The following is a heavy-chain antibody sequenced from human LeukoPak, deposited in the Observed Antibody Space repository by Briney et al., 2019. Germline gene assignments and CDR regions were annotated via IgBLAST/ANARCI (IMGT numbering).Heavy chain of an antibody. CDR1: GFTFSGRW. J-gene: IGHJ4*02. V-gene: IGHV3-7*03. CDR3: ALYTYGYSFDY. D-gene: IGHD3-10*01. CDR2: IKQDGSEN. Sequence: GGSLRLSCAASGFTFSGRWMSWVRKAPGKGPEWVANIKQDGSENHYVDSVKGRFTISRDNAKNSLYLQMNSLRVEDTAVYYCALYTYGYSFDYWGQGALVIVSS.